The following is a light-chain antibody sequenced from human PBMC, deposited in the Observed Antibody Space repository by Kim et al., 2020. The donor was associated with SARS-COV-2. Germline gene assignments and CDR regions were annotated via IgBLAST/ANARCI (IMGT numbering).Light chain of an antibody. CDR3: HQYNNWPLT. V-gene: IGKV3-15*01. CDR2: GAS. CDR1: QSVSSN. Sequence: EIVMTQSPATLSMSPGERATLSCRASQSVSSNLACYQQKPGQAPRLLIYGASTRATGIPARFSGSGSGTQFTLTISSLQSEDFAVYYCHQYNNWPLTFGGGTKVDIK. J-gene: IGKJ4*01.